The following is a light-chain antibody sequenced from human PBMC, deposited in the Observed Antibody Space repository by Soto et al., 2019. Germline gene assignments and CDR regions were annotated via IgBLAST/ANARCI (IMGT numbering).Light chain of an antibody. CDR2: EVS. Sequence: QSALTQPPSASGSFGQSVTISCTGTSSEVGGYNYVSWYQQHPGKAPKLMIYEVSERPSGVPDRFSGSKSGNTTALTVSGFQAYYEADYYCSSYSGTNYHYVFGTGTKVTVL. V-gene: IGLV2-8*01. CDR3: SSYSGTNYHYV. J-gene: IGLJ1*01. CDR1: SSEVGGYNY.